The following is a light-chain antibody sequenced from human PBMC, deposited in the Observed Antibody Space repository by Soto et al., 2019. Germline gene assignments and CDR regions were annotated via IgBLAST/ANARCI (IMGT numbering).Light chain of an antibody. V-gene: IGKV3-15*01. CDR3: QQYNNWPPYT. CDR2: VAS. Sequence: EIVMTQSPATLSVSPGERATLSCRASQSVSSNLAWYQQKPGQAPRLLIYVASTRATGIPARFSGSGSGTEFPLTISSLQSEDFAVYYCQQYNNWPPYTFGQGTKLEIK. CDR1: QSVSSN. J-gene: IGKJ2*01.